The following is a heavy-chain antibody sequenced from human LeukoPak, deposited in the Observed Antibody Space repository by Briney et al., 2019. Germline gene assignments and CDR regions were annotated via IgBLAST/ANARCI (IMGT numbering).Heavy chain of an antibody. CDR3: ARDRGPIVVVPAASDAFDI. D-gene: IGHD2-2*01. J-gene: IGHJ3*02. CDR2: IIPIFGTA. V-gene: IGHV1-69*05. CDR1: GGTFSSYA. Sequence: SVKVSCKASGGTFSSYAVSWVRQAPGQGLEWMGGIIPIFGTANYAQKFQGRVTITTDESTSTAYMELSSLRSEDTAVYYCARDRGPIVVVPAASDAFDIWGQGTMVTVSS.